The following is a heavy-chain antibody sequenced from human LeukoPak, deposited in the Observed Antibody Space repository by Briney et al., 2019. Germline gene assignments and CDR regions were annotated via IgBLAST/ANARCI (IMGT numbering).Heavy chain of an antibody. CDR3: ASLKTDGYFDY. V-gene: IGHV1-18*01. D-gene: IGHD5-24*01. CDR1: DYTFTSYG. J-gene: IGHJ4*02. Sequence: ASVKVSCKASDYTFTSYGISWVRQAPGQGLEWMGWISAYNGNTNYAQKFRGRVTMTTDTSTSTAYMELRSLRSDDTAVYYCASLKTDGYFDYWGQGTLVTVSS. CDR2: ISAYNGNT.